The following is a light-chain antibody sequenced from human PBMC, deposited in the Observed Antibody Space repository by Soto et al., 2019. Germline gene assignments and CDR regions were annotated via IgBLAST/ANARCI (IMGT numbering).Light chain of an antibody. CDR3: QQSYTSWWT. J-gene: IGKJ1*01. CDR1: QSISTH. Sequence: IRMTQSPSSLSASTGDRVSITCRASQSISTHLSWYQQKPGKAPKLLIYAASSLQSWVPSRFTGSGSGTDFTLTISSLQPEDFATYYCQQSYTSWWTFGQGTKV. V-gene: IGKV1-39*01. CDR2: AAS.